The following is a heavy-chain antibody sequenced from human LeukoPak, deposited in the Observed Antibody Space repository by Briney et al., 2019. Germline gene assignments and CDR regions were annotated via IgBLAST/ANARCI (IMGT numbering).Heavy chain of an antibody. J-gene: IGHJ3*02. Sequence: SETLSLTCTVSGGSISSYYWNWIRQPPGKGLEWIGYIYYSGSTNYNPSLKSRVTISVDTSKNQFSLKLSSVTAADTAVYYCTGRLWRRDGYNLSAFDIWGQGTMVTVSS. CDR1: GGSISSYY. V-gene: IGHV4-59*01. CDR2: IYYSGST. D-gene: IGHD5-24*01. CDR3: TGRLWRRDGYNLSAFDI.